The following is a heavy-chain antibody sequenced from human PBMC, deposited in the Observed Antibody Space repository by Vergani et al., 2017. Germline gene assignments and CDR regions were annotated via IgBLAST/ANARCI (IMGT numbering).Heavy chain of an antibody. D-gene: IGHD2-15*01. CDR1: GFTVSSNY. CDR3: ARSYCSGGSCYFSY. V-gene: IGHV3-53*01. Sequence: EVQLVESGGGLIQPGGSLRLSCAASGFTVSSNYMSWVRQAPGKWLEWVSVIYSGGSTYYVDSVKGRFTISRDNSNNTLYRQMNSLRAEDTAVYYCARSYCSGGSCYFSYWGQGTLVTVSS. CDR2: IYSGGST. J-gene: IGHJ4*02.